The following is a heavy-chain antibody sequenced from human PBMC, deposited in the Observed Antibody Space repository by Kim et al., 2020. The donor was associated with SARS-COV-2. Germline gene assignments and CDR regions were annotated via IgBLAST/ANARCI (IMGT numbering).Heavy chain of an antibody. Sequence: PTYAQGFTGRFVFSLDPSVSTAYLQISSIKAEDTAVYYCARDSYYYMFDPWGQGTLVTVSS. CDR3: ARDSYYYMFDP. CDR2: P. V-gene: IGHV7-4-1*02. D-gene: IGHD3-10*01. J-gene: IGHJ5*02.